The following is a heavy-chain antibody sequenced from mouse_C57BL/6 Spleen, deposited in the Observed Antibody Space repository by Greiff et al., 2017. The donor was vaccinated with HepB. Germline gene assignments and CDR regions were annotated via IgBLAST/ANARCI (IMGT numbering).Heavy chain of an antibody. J-gene: IGHJ1*03. D-gene: IGHD1-1*01. V-gene: IGHV5-16*01. CDR1: GFTFSDYY. CDR2: INYDGSST. CDR3: ARDSLYYGSSYPSYWYFDV. Sequence: DVKLVESEGGLVQPGSSMKLSCTASGFTFSDYYMAWVRQVPEKGLEWVANINYDGSSTYYLDSLKSRFIISRDNAKNILYLQMSSLKSEDTATYYCARDSLYYGSSYPSYWYFDVWGTGTTVTVSS.